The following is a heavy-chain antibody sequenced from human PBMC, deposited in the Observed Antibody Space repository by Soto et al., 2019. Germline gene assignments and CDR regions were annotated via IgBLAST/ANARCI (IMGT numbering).Heavy chain of an antibody. CDR1: GYTLTSYG. CDR2: ISPYNGNT. Sequence: QVQLVQSRAEVKKPGASVKVSCKASGYTLTSYGISWVRQAPGQGLEWVGWISPYNGNTNYAQKLQDRVNLTTATATSTAYMELRSLRPDDTAVEYRARADFDCWSGYSPVDNGGQGTLVTVSS. J-gene: IGHJ1*01. CDR3: ARADFDCWSGYSPVDN. D-gene: IGHD3-3*01. V-gene: IGHV1-18*01.